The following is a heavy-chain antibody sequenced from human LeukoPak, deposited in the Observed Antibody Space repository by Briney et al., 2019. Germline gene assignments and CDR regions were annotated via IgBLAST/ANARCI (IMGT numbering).Heavy chain of an antibody. D-gene: IGHD3-10*02. CDR2: ISGSGGNT. CDR1: GFTLSSYV. V-gene: IGHV3-23*01. CDR3: AKDQLRCSDY. Sequence: GGSLRLSRAASGFTLSSYVMSWVRQAPGKGLEWVSTISGSGGNTYYADSVKGRFTISRDNSKNTLYLQMNSLRAEDTAVYYCAKDQLRCSDYWGQGTLVTVSS. J-gene: IGHJ4*02.